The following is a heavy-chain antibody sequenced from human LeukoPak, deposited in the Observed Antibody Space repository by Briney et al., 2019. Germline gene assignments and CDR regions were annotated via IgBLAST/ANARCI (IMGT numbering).Heavy chain of an antibody. CDR2: ISGSGGTT. CDR3: AKAYSSSSYSGHYGMDV. V-gene: IGHV3-23*01. Sequence: TGGPLRLSCAASGFTFSSYAMNWVRQAPGKGLEWVSAISGSGGTTYYADSVKGRFTISRDNSKNTLYLQMNSLRAEDTAIYYCAKAYSSSSYSGHYGMDVWGQGTTVTVSS. D-gene: IGHD6-6*01. CDR1: GFTFSSYA. J-gene: IGHJ6*02.